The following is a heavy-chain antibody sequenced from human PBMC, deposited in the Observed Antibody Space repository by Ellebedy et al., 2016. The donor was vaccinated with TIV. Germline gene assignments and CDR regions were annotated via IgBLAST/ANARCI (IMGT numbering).Heavy chain of an antibody. CDR1: GDSISSGDYY. CDR2: INYSGTT. D-gene: IGHD5-12*01. J-gene: IGHJ1*01. V-gene: IGHV4-30-4*01. CDR3: ARDSLISGYGY. Sequence: SETLSLXCTVSGDSISSGDYYWSWIRQSPGKGLEWIGCINYSGTTDYSPSLQSRLTMSVDTSKNQFSLTLKSVTAADTAVYYCARDSLISGYGYWGQGTLVTVSS.